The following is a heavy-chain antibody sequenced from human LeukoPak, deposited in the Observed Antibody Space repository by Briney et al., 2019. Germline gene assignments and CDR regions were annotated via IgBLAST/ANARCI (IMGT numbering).Heavy chain of an antibody. V-gene: IGHV4-39*01. CDR2: IYYSGSM. CDR1: GGSIDSSGYY. CDR3: VRHGAASLSTIAAASESWFDP. J-gene: IGHJ5*02. D-gene: IGHD6-13*01. Sequence: SETLSLTCSVSGGSIDSSGYYWGWNRQPPGKGLEWIETIYYSGSMYYNPSLKSRVTTSVDTSNDQFSLRLSSVTAADTAIYYCVRHGAASLSTIAAASESWFDPWGQGTLVTVSS.